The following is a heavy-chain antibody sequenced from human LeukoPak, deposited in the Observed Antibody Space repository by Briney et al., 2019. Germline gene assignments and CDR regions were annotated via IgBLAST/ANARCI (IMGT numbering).Heavy chain of an antibody. D-gene: IGHD3-22*01. CDR2: IYHSGST. J-gene: IGHJ4*02. CDR3: ARDTYYYDSSGEVDY. CDR1: GYSISSGYY. Sequence: SETLSLTCTVSGYSISSGYYWGWIRQPPGKGLEWIGSIYHSGSTYYNPSLKSRVTISVDTSKNQFSLKLSSVTAADTAVYYCARDTYYYDSSGEVDYWGQGTLVAVSS. V-gene: IGHV4-38-2*02.